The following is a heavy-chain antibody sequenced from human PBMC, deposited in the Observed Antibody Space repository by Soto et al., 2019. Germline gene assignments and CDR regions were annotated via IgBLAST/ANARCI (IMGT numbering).Heavy chain of an antibody. J-gene: IGHJ4*02. CDR2: INPSGGST. CDR1: GYTFTSYY. Sequence: ASVKVSCKASGYTFTSYYMHWVRQAPGQGLEWMGIINPSGGSTSYAQKFQGWVTLTRDTSISTTYMEVNRLKFDDTAVYYCARELSSSWFDTWGQGTLVTVPQ. CDR3: ARELSSSWFDT. V-gene: IGHV1-46*01. D-gene: IGHD2-2*01.